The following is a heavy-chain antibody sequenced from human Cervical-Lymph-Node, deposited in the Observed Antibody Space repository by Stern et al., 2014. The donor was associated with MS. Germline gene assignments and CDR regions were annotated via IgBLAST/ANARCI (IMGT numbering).Heavy chain of an antibody. CDR2: INTNTGKS. CDR3: ARGSDGAAMPY. D-gene: IGHD3-16*01. Sequence: QDQLVQSGSELKKPGASVKVSCKASGYTFTTYAMNWVRQAPGQGLEWMGWINTNTGKSTYAQGFTGRFVFSLDTSVTTAFLQISSLKAEDTAVYYCARGSDGAAMPYWGQGSLVTVSS. J-gene: IGHJ4*02. CDR1: GYTFTTYA. V-gene: IGHV7-4-1*02.